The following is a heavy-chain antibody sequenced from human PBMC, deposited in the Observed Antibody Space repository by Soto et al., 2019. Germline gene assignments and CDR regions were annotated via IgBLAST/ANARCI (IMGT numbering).Heavy chain of an antibody. CDR3: ARTVGGRSPRPFDY. Sequence: QVQLVESGGGVVQPGRSLRLSCAASGFTFSSYAMHWVRQAPGKGLEWVAVISYDGSNKYYADSVKGRFTISRDNAKNSLYLQMNSLRAEDTAVYYCARTVGGRSPRPFDYWGQGTLVTVSS. CDR2: ISYDGSNK. D-gene: IGHD3-16*01. V-gene: IGHV3-30-3*01. J-gene: IGHJ4*02. CDR1: GFTFSSYA.